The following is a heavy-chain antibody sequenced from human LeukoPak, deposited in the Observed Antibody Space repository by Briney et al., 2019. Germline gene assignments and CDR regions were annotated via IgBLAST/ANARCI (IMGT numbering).Heavy chain of an antibody. CDR2: FDPEDGET. Sequence: ASVKVSCKVSGYTLTELSMHWVRQAPGKGLEWMGGFDPEDGETIYAQKFQGRVTMTEDTSTDTAYMELSSLRSEDTAVYYCATYKFHYYDSSGTRHFDYWGQGTLVTVSS. V-gene: IGHV1-24*01. CDR3: ATYKFHYYDSSGTRHFDY. D-gene: IGHD3-22*01. CDR1: GYTLTELS. J-gene: IGHJ4*02.